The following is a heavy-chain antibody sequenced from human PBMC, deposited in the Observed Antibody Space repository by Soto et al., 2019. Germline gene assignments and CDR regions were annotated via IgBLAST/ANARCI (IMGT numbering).Heavy chain of an antibody. CDR3: ARGPSGDKVDY. CDR1: GGSISSDDYC. J-gene: IGHJ4*02. D-gene: IGHD1-26*01. CDR2: IYDSGNT. Sequence: QVQLQESGPGLVEPSQTLSLTCTVSGGSISSDDYCWSWIRQSPGKGLEWIGHIYDSGNTYSNPSLNSRVTISGDTSNNQFSLRLSSVTAADTAVYYCARGPSGDKVDYWGQGTLVTVSS. V-gene: IGHV4-30-4*01.